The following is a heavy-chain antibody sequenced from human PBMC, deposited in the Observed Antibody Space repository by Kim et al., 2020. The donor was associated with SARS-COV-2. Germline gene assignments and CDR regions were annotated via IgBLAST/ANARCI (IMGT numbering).Heavy chain of an antibody. J-gene: IGHJ5*02. D-gene: IGHD2-2*01. Sequence: SETLSLTCAVYGGSFSGYYWSWIRQPPGKGLEWIGEINHSGSTNYNPSLKSRVTISVDTSKNQFSLKLSSVTAADTAVYYCARGKYCSSTSCYRWFDPWGQGTLVTVSS. CDR2: INHSGST. CDR3: ARGKYCSSTSCYRWFDP. V-gene: IGHV4-34*01. CDR1: GGSFSGYY.